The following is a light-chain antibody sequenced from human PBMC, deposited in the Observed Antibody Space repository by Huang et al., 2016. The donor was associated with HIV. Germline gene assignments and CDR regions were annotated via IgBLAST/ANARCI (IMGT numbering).Light chain of an antibody. J-gene: IGKJ2*01. CDR1: QGIRSS. CDR2: AAS. V-gene: IGKV1-9*01. Sequence: IQLTQSPSSLSASVGDRVTITCRASQGIRSSLAWYQQKPGKVPKLLIYAASALHSGVPSRFSGSGSGTDFTLTISSLQPEDFATYYCQQLNSYPYTFGQGTKLEIK. CDR3: QQLNSYPYT.